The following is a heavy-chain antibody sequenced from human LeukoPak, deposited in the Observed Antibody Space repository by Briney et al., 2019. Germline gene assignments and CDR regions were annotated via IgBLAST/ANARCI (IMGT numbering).Heavy chain of an antibody. J-gene: IGHJ4*02. D-gene: IGHD5-12*01. CDR3: ARGDSGYDYGFDN. CDR2: IIPNFGTT. Sequence: ASVKVSCKASGGTFSRHAISWVRQAPGQGLEWVGGIIPNFGTTNYAQKFQGRVTITTDESTSTGYMELRSLRSAESYVYYGARGDSGYDYGFDNWGQRTLVTVSS. CDR1: GGTFSRHA. V-gene: IGHV1-69*05.